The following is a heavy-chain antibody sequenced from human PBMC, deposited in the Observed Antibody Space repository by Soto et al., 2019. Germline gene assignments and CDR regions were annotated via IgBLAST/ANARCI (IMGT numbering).Heavy chain of an antibody. CDR3: AKARGAYRAYDFDY. D-gene: IGHD5-12*01. Sequence: EVQVLESGGGLVQPGGSLRLSCAASGFTFSSYAMTWVRQAPGMGLEWVSLISGGGDGTYYADSVKGRFTISRDNSKNTLYLQMISLRAEDTAVYYCAKARGAYRAYDFDYWGQGTPVAVST. CDR2: ISGGGDGT. V-gene: IGHV3-23*01. CDR1: GFTFSSYA. J-gene: IGHJ4*02.